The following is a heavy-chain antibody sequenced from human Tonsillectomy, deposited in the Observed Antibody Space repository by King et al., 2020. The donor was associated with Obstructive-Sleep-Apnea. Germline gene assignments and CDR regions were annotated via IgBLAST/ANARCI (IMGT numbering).Heavy chain of an antibody. CDR3: AKRGSRRPVIYFDY. V-gene: IGHV3-23*04. CDR2: FSGSGDNT. D-gene: IGHD3-22*01. Sequence: VQLVESGGGLVQPGGSLRLSCAASGFSITNFAMYWVRQAPGKGLEWVATFSGSGDNTDYADSVRGGFTTSRDNSKNTLYLHMNSLSGEETALYYCAKRGSRRPVIYFDYWGQGVLVTVSS. CDR1: GFSITNFA. J-gene: IGHJ4*02.